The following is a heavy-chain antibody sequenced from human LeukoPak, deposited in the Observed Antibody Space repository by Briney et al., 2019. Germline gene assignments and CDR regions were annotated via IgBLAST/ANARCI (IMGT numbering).Heavy chain of an antibody. V-gene: IGHV4-39*07. Sequence: SETLSLTCTVSGGSISSSSHYWGWIRQPPGKGLEWIGSIYYSGDTYYNPSLKSRVTISVDTSKNQFSLKLSSVTAADTAVYYCARVAWRDIVVVVAAPGAFDIWGQGTMVTVSS. CDR3: ARVAWRDIVVVVAAPGAFDI. CDR1: GGSISSSSHY. D-gene: IGHD2-15*01. J-gene: IGHJ3*02. CDR2: IYYSGDT.